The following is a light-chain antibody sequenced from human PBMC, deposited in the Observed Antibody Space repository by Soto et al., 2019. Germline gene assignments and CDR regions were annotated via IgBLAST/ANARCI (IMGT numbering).Light chain of an antibody. Sequence: QSVLTQPPSLSAAPGQRVTISCSGSDSNIGTYGVSWYQHLPGTAPKLLIYDNEKRPSGIPDRFSGSKSDTSVTLDITGLQTGDEADYYCATWDRVLSVGLFGGGTKVTDL. CDR3: ATWDRVLSVGL. V-gene: IGLV1-51*01. CDR1: DSNIGTYG. J-gene: IGLJ3*02. CDR2: DNE.